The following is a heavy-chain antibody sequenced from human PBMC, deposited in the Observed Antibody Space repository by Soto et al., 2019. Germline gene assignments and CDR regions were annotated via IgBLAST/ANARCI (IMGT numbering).Heavy chain of an antibody. J-gene: IGHJ6*03. CDR2: IYSGGST. CDR1: GFTVSSNY. CDR3: ARVRGYCSGGSCNSYYMDV. Sequence: VQLVESGGGLVQPGGSLRLSCAASGFTVSSNYMSWVRQAPGKGLEWVSVIYSGGSTYYADSVKGRFTISRHNSKDTLYLQMNSLRAEDTAVYYCARVRGYCSGGSCNSYYMDVWGKGTTVTVSS. V-gene: IGHV3-53*04. D-gene: IGHD2-15*01.